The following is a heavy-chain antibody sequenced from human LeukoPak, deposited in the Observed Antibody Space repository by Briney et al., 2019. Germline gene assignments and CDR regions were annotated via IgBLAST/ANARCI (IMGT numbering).Heavy chain of an antibody. J-gene: IGHJ6*02. CDR2: IYYSGST. CDR1: GGSIISSNW. D-gene: IGHD3-10*01. Sequence: SEALSLTCAVSGGSIISSNWWSWVRQPPGKGLEWVGEIYYSGSTNYNPSLKSQVTISVDKSKNQFSLKLSSVTAADTAVYYCARITYVSGSYGMDVWGQGTTVTVSS. CDR3: ARITYVSGSYGMDV. V-gene: IGHV4-4*02.